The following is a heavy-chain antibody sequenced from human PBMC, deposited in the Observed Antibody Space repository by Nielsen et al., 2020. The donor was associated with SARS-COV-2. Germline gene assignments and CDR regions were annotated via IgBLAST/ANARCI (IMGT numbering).Heavy chain of an antibody. CDR1: GGSISSGSYY. J-gene: IGHJ4*02. CDR2: IYTSGST. D-gene: IGHD2-15*01. Sequence: SETLSLTCTVSGGSISSGSYYWSWIRQPAGKGLEWIGRIYTSGSTNYNPSLKSRVTISVDTSKNQFSLKLSSVTAADTAVYHCARVRCSGGRCPGYFDYWGQGTLVTVSS. V-gene: IGHV4-61*02. CDR3: ARVRCSGGRCPGYFDY.